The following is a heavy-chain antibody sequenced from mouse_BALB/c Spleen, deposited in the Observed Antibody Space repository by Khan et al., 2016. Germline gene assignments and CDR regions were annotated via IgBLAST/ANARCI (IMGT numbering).Heavy chain of an antibody. Sequence: EVQLVEPGGGLVQPKGSLKLSCAASGFTFNTYAMNWVRQAPGKGLDWFPRISSKSNNYATYYADSVQDRFTISSDGSQSMLYLQMTNFMTVDSAMYYFGRDGYGPPYAMDYWGQGTSVTVSS. D-gene: IGHD2-2*01. CDR3: GRDGYGPPYAMDY. J-gene: IGHJ4*01. CDR1: GFTFNTYA. V-gene: IGHV10-1*02. CDR2: ISSKSNNYAT.